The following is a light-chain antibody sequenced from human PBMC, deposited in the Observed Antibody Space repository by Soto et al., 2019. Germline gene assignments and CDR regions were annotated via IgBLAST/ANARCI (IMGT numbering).Light chain of an antibody. J-gene: IGKJ1*01. Sequence: EIVFTQFPCTLSLSPGERATLSCRASQSVGSNYLAWYQQRPGQPPNLLIFGASHRAPDIPDRFSGSGSGTDFTLTISRLEPEDFAVYYCQQYGGSVQTFGQGTKVDIK. CDR3: QQYGGSVQT. V-gene: IGKV3-20*01. CDR1: QSVGSNY. CDR2: GAS.